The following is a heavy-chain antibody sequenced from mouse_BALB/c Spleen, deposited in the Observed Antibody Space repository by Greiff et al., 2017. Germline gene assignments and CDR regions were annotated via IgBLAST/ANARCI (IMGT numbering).Heavy chain of an antibody. CDR2: IDPSDSET. J-gene: IGHJ4*01. V-gene: IGHV1-69*02. CDR1: GYTFTSYW. Sequence: VQLQQPGAELVKPGAPVKLSCKASGYTFTSYWMNWVKQRPGRGLEWIGRIDPSDSETHYNQKFKDKATLTVDKSSSTAYIQLSSLTSEDSAVYYCARCEDGNDAMDYWGQGTSVTVSS. D-gene: IGHD2-1*01. CDR3: ARCEDGNDAMDY.